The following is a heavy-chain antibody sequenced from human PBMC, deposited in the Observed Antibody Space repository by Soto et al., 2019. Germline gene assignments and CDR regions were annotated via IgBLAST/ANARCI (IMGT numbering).Heavy chain of an antibody. V-gene: IGHV1-69*05. Sequence: QVQLVQSGAEVKKPGSSVKVSCKASGGTFRSYAISWVRQAPGQGLEWMGGIIPISGTPNHAQKFQGRVTXTXDXXTRTDYMELNSLRSEDTAVYYCARAYSSSSHQFEYWGQGTLVTVSS. J-gene: IGHJ4*02. CDR1: GGTFRSYA. CDR2: IIPISGTP. CDR3: ARAYSSSSHQFEY. D-gene: IGHD6-6*01.